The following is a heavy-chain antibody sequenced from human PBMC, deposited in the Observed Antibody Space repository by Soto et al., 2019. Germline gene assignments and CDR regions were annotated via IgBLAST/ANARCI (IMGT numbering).Heavy chain of an antibody. Sequence: PGGSLRLSCAASGFTFSSYSMNWVRQAPGKGLEWVSSISSSSSYIYYADSVKGRFTISRDNAKNSLCLQMNSLRAEDTAVYYCARDKAAYIAVAGYYFDYWGKGTLVTVST. CDR1: GFTFSSYS. D-gene: IGHD6-19*01. V-gene: IGHV3-21*01. CDR2: ISSSSSYI. J-gene: IGHJ4*02. CDR3: ARDKAAYIAVAGYYFDY.